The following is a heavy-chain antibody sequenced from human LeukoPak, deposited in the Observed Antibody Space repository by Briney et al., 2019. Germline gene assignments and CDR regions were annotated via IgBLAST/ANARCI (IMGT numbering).Heavy chain of an antibody. V-gene: IGHV4-59*01. CDR3: ARGGYYGSGNDFRFDP. CDR2: IHYTGST. J-gene: IGHJ5*02. Sequence: SETLSLTCTVSGGSINSYYWSWIRQPPGKGLECIGYIHYTGSTNYNPSLKSRVTISVDTSKSQFSLELSSVTAADTAIYYCARGGYYGSGNDFRFDPWGQGTLVTVSS. D-gene: IGHD3-10*01. CDR1: GGSINSYY.